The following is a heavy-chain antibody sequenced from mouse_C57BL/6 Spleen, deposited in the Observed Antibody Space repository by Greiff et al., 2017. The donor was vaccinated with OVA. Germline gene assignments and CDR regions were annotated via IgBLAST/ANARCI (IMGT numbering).Heavy chain of an antibody. J-gene: IGHJ2*01. Sequence: QVQLQQPGAELVMPGASVKLSCKASGYTFTSYWMHWVKQRPGQGLEWIGEIDPSDSYTKYNQKFKGKSTLTVDKSSSTAYRQLSSLTSEDSAVYCCASSALRDYFDYWGQGTTLTVSS. CDR2: IDPSDSYT. V-gene: IGHV1-69*01. CDR1: GYTFTSYW. D-gene: IGHD3-1*01. CDR3: ASSALRDYFDY.